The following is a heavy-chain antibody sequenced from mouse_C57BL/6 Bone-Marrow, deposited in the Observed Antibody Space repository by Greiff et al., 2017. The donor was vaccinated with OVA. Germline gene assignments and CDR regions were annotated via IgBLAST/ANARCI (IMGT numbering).Heavy chain of an antibody. V-gene: IGHV5-6*01. CDR2: ISSGGSYT. Sequence: EVQRVESGGDLVKPGGSLKLSCAASGFTFSSYGMSWVRQTPDKRLEWVATISSGGSYTYYPDSVKGRFTISRDNAKNTLYLQMSSLKSEDTAMYYCARDWDYYGSSYDYFDYWGQGTTLTVSS. J-gene: IGHJ2*01. D-gene: IGHD1-1*01. CDR3: ARDWDYYGSSYDYFDY. CDR1: GFTFSSYG.